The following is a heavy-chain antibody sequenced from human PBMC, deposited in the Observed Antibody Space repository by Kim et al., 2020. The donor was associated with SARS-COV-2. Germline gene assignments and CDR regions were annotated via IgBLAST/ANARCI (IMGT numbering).Heavy chain of an antibody. CDR1: GFTFSSYS. J-gene: IGHJ6*02. V-gene: IGHV3-21*01. CDR3: AAPGSNGATYYYYYYGMDV. Sequence: GGSLRLSCAASGFTFSSYSMNWVRQAPGKGLEWVSSISSSSSYIYYADSVKGRVTISRDNAKNSLYLQMNSLRAEDTAVYYCAAPGSNGATYYYYYYGMDVWGQGTTVTVSS. CDR2: ISSSSSYI. D-gene: IGHD3-10*01.